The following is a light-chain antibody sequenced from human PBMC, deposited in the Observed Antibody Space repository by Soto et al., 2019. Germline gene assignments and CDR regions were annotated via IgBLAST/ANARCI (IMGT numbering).Light chain of an antibody. V-gene: IGLV1-44*01. CDR1: NSNIGRYS. CDR2: SDD. CDR3: AAWDDNLNGPL. Sequence: QSALTQPPSLSGTPGQRVTISCSGSNSNIGRYSVNWYQHFPGTAPKILIYSDDERPSGVPDRFSGSKSGTSASLAISGLQDEDEAEYYCAAWDDNLNGPLFGGGTKLTVL. J-gene: IGLJ3*02.